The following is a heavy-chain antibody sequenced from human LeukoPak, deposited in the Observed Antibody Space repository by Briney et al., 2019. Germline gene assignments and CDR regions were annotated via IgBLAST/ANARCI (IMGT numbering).Heavy chain of an antibody. D-gene: IGHD3-9*01. J-gene: IGHJ3*02. CDR3: ARGNYDILTGYQDAFDI. V-gene: IGHV3-13*01. CDR1: GFTFSSYD. Sequence: GGSLRLSCAASGFTFSSYDMHWVRQATGKGLEWVSAIGTAGDTYYPGSVKGRFTISRENAKNSLYLQMNSLRAGDTAVYYCARGNYDILTGYQDAFDIWGQGTMVTVSS. CDR2: IGTAGDT.